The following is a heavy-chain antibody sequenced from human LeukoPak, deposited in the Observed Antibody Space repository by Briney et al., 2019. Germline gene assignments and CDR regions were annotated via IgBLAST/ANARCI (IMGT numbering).Heavy chain of an antibody. D-gene: IGHD3-10*01. V-gene: IGHV3-15*01. J-gene: IGHJ4*02. CDR2: IKRKTEGGTT. CDR1: GFTFSNAW. CDR3: TTDVESNMVRGAWRDY. Sequence: AGGSLRLSCAASGFTFSNAWMSWVRQAPGKGLEWVGRIKRKTEGGTTDYGAPVKGRFTISRDDSKHTLYLQMNSLKIEDTAVYYCTTDVESNMVRGAWRDYWGQGTLVTVSS.